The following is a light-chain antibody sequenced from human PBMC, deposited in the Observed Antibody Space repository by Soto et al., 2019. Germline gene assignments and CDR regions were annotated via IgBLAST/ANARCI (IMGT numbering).Light chain of an antibody. CDR1: SSNIGAGYD. CDR3: QSYDSSLSALYV. Sequence: QSVLTHPLSVSGAPGQRVTIFCTGSSSNIGAGYDVHWYQQLPGTAPKLLIYGNSNRPSGVPDRFSGSKSGTSASLAITGLQAEDEADYYCQSYDSSLSALYVFGTGTKVTVL. V-gene: IGLV1-40*01. CDR2: GNS. J-gene: IGLJ1*01.